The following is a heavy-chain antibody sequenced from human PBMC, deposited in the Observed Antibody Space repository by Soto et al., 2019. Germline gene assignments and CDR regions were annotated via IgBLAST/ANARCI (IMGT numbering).Heavy chain of an antibody. CDR2: IHYSGTT. CDR3: AAGEASSRNLAPYYLDF. D-gene: IGHD6-13*01. J-gene: IGHJ4*02. Sequence: SETLSLTCTVSGGSMRNYFWTWIRQPPGKGLKWIGYIHYSGTTSFFPSYNPSLRSRVTISEDTSKNQFSLKLLSVTTADTAVYFCAAGEASSRNLAPYYLDFWGQGTLVTVSS. CDR1: GGSMRNYF. V-gene: IGHV4-59*01.